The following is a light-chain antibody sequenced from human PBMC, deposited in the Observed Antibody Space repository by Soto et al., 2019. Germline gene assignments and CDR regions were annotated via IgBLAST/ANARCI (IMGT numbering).Light chain of an antibody. V-gene: IGLV2-8*01. J-gene: IGLJ1*01. CDR1: SSDVGDYNY. Sequence: QSALTQPPSASGSPGQSVTISCTGTSSDVGDYNYVSWYQQHPGKAPKLIIYEVNKRPSGVPDRFSGSKSGNTASLTVSGLQAEDEADYYCSSYAGSSSVFGTGTKVTVL. CDR3: SSYAGSSSV. CDR2: EVN.